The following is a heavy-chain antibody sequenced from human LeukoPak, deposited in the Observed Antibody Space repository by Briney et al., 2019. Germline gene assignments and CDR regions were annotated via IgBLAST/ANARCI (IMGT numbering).Heavy chain of an antibody. CDR3: ARADYGDYTRAAFDI. D-gene: IGHD4-17*01. Sequence: SETLSLTCTVSGGSISSYYWSWIRQPPGKGLEWIGYIYYSGSTNYNPSLKSRVTISVDTSKNQFSLKLSSVTAADTAVYYCARADYGDYTRAAFDIWGQGTMVTVSS. J-gene: IGHJ3*02. CDR2: IYYSGST. CDR1: GGSISSYY. V-gene: IGHV4-59*01.